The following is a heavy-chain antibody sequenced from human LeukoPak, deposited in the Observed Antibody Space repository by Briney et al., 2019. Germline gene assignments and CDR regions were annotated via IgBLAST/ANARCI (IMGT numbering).Heavy chain of an antibody. V-gene: IGHV4-34*01. CDR2: INQSGST. D-gene: IGHD6-13*01. Sequence: PSETLSLTCAVYGGSFSDYFWSWVRQPPGKGLEGIGEINQSGSTNYSPSLKSRVTISLDTSKNHFSLNLSSVTAADTAVYFCARDSSSWNNFDYWGQGTLVTVSS. J-gene: IGHJ4*02. CDR3: ARDSSSWNNFDY. CDR1: GGSFSDYF.